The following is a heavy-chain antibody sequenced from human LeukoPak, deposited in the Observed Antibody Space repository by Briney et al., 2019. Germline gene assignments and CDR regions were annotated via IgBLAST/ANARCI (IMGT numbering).Heavy chain of an antibody. CDR1: GFTFSSYA. CDR3: ARIAVAGFDAFDI. V-gene: IGHV3-23*01. J-gene: IGHJ3*02. Sequence: GGSLRLSCAASGFTFSSYAMRWVRQAPGEGVEGVSDISGSRGSTYYADSVQGRSPISRETAKNTLYLQMNRLRAEDTAVYSCARIAVAGFDAFDIWGQGTMVTVSS. CDR2: ISGSRGST. D-gene: IGHD6-19*01.